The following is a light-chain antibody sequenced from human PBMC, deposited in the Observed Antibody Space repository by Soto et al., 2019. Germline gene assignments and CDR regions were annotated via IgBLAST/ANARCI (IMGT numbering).Light chain of an antibody. CDR1: SSDVGSYNL. Sequence: QSALTQPASVSGSPGQSITISCTGTSSDVGSYNLVSWYQQHPGKAPKLMIYEVSKRPSGVSNRFSGSKSGNAASLTISGLQAEDEADYYCCSYAGSSTLVFGGVTQLTVL. CDR2: EVS. V-gene: IGLV2-23*02. J-gene: IGLJ2*01. CDR3: CSYAGSSTLV.